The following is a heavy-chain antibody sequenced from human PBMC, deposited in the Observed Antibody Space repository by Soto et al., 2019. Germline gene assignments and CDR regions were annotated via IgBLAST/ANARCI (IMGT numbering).Heavy chain of an antibody. V-gene: IGHV4-30-2*01. CDR3: ARGSGGDDYSNYFDY. CDR2: IYHSGST. D-gene: IGHD4-4*01. CDR1: GGSISSGGYS. J-gene: IGHJ4*02. Sequence: TLSLTCAVSGGSISSGGYSWSWIRQPPGKGLEWIGYIYHSGSTYYNPSLKSRVTISVDRSKNQFSLKLSSVTAADTAVYYCARGSGGDDYSNYFDYWGQGTLVTVSS.